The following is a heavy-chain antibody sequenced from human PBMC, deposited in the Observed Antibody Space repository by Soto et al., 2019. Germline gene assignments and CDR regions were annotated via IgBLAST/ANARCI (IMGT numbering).Heavy chain of an antibody. D-gene: IGHD3-3*01. CDR3: ARVNYDFWSGYRTHSFDY. J-gene: IGHJ4*02. V-gene: IGHV4-31*03. CDR1: GGSISSGGYY. Sequence: PLETLSLTCTVSGGSISSGGYYWSWIRQHPGKGLEWIGYIYYSGSTYYNPSLKSRVTISVDTSKNQFSLKLSSVTAADTAVYYCARVNYDFWSGYRTHSFDYWGQGTLVTVSS. CDR2: IYYSGST.